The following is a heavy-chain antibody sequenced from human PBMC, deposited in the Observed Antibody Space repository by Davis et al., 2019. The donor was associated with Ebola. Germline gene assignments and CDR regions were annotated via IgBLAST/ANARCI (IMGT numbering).Heavy chain of an antibody. V-gene: IGHV4-34*01. Sequence: MPSETLSLTCAVYGGSFSGYYWSWIRQPPGKGLEWIGEINHSGSTNYNPSLKSRVTISVDTSKNQFSLKLSSVTAADTAVYYCARFWSSSSWANYYYYYGMDVWGQGTTVTVSS. CDR2: INHSGST. D-gene: IGHD6-13*01. CDR1: GGSFSGYY. J-gene: IGHJ6*02. CDR3: ARFWSSSSWANYYYYYGMDV.